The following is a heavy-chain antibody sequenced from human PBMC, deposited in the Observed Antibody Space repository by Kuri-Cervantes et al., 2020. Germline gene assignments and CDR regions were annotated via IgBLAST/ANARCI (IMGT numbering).Heavy chain of an antibody. D-gene: IGHD3-3*01. J-gene: IGHJ1*01. Sequence: GESLKISCAASGFTFSDYYMSWIRQAPGKGLEWLSYISSSGSTVYYADSVKGRFTVSRDNAKKSLFLQMNSLKAEDTAVYYCARDIDFGAPPLEWFQYWGQGTLVTVSS. CDR3: ARDIDFGAPPLEWFQY. CDR1: GFTFSDYY. CDR2: ISSSGSTV. V-gene: IGHV3-11*01.